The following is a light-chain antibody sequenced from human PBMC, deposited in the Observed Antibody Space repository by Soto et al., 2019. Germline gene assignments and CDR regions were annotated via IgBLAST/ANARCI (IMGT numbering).Light chain of an antibody. V-gene: IGLV1-40*01. Sequence: QPVLTQPPSVYGAPGQRVTISCTGSSSNIGAGYDVHWYQQLPGTAPKLLIYGNSNRPSGVPDRFSGSKSGTSASLAITGLQAEDEADYYCQSYDSSLSGSRVFGTGTKLTVL. CDR2: GNS. J-gene: IGLJ1*01. CDR1: SSNIGAGYD. CDR3: QSYDSSLSGSRV.